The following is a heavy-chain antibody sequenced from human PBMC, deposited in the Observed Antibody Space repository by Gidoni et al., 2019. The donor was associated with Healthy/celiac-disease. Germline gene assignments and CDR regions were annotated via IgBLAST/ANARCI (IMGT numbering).Heavy chain of an antibody. V-gene: IGHV1-46*01. J-gene: IGHJ6*02. D-gene: IGHD3-10*01. CDR1: GYTFTSYY. Sequence: QVQLVQSGAEVKKPGASVKVSCTASGYTFTSYYMHWVRQAPGQGLEWMGIINPSGGSTSYAQKFQGRVTMTRDTSTSTVYMELSSLRSEDTAVYYCARDDYGLHYGMDVWGQGTTVTVSS. CDR2: INPSGGST. CDR3: ARDDYGLHYGMDV.